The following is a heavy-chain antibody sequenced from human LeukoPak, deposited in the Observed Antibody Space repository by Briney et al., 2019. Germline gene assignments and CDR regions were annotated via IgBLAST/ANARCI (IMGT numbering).Heavy chain of an antibody. CDR1: GGSFSGYY. V-gene: IGHV4-34*01. J-gene: IGHJ4*02. CDR3: ARDRYFDY. CDR2: INHSGST. Sequence: SETLSLTCAVYGGSFSGYYWSWIRQPPGKGLEWIGEINHSGSTNYNPSLKSRVTISVDTSKNQFSLKLSSVTAADTAVYYCARDRYFDYWGQGALVTVSS.